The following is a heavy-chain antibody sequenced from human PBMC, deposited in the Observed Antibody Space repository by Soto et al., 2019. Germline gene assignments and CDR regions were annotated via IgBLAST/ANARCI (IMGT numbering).Heavy chain of an antibody. CDR2: ISGSGGVT. D-gene: IGHD5-12*01. CDR3: ARKSVYSDYGDAFDI. CDR1: GFTFSSNA. J-gene: IGHJ3*02. V-gene: IGHV3-23*01. Sequence: GGSLRLSCAASGFTFSSNAMGWVRQAPGKGLEWVSHISGSGGVTYYADSVKGRFTISRDNSKNTLNLQMNRLRVEDTAVYYCARKSVYSDYGDAFDIWGQGTMVTVSS.